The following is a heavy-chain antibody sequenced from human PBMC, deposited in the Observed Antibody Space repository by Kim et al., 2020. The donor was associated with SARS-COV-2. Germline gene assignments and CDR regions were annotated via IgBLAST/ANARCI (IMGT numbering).Heavy chain of an antibody. CDR3: ARILNPFHSYHYIDV. J-gene: IGHJ6*03. CDR2: TYYRSKWYN. CDR1: GDSVSSTSAA. V-gene: IGHV6-1*01. Sequence: SQTLSLTCAISGDSVSSTSAAWNWIRQSPSRGLEWLGRTYYRSKWYNDFAISVKSRIIFNPDTSKNQFSLQLNSVTPEDTAVYYCARILNPFHSYHYIDVWGKGTTVTVSS. D-gene: IGHD3-16*02.